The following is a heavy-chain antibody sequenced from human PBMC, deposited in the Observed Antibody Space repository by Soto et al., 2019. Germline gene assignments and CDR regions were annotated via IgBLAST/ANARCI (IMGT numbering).Heavy chain of an antibody. CDR3: ARSEKTYYYASGTNDH. D-gene: IGHD3-10*01. CDR2: INAGNGNT. CDR1: GYTFTSYA. Sequence: ASVKVSCKASGYTFTSYAMHWVRQAPGQRLEWMGWINAGNGNTKYSQKFQGRVTITRDTSASTAYMELSSLRSEDTAVYYCARSEKTYYYASGTNDHWGQGTLVTVSS. J-gene: IGHJ5*02. V-gene: IGHV1-3*01.